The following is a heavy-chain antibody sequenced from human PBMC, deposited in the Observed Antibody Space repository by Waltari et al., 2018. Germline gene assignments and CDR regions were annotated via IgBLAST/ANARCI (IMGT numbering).Heavy chain of an antibody. CDR2: IYYSGST. Sequence: QLQLQESGPGLVQSSETLSLPCTVSGGSIPRSSYHWAWIRQPPGKGLEWSGSIYYSGSTYYNPSLKSRVTISVDTSKNQFSLKLSSVTAADTAVYYCAYSNYLNYFDYWGQGTLVTVSS. V-gene: IGHV4-39*01. CDR1: GGSIPRSSYH. J-gene: IGHJ4*02. CDR3: AYSNYLNYFDY. D-gene: IGHD4-4*01.